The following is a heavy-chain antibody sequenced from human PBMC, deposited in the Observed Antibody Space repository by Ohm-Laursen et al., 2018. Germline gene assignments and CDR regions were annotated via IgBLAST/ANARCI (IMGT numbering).Heavy chain of an antibody. V-gene: IGHV4-59*07. CDR1: GDSISSYY. Sequence: PSDTLSLTCPVSGDSISSYYWSWIRQPPGMGLEWIGNMHYTGNTNYNSSLKRRVIISADASRTQFTLKLTFVTAADTAVYYCARWSGRWFDPWGQGTLVTVSS. CDR3: ARWSGRWFDP. CDR2: MHYTGNT. J-gene: IGHJ5*02. D-gene: IGHD3-3*01.